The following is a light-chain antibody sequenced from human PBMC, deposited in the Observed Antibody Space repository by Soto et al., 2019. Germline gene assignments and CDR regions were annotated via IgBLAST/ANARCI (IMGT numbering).Light chain of an antibody. CDR1: QSITNW. V-gene: IGKV1-5*03. CDR3: QHYNSYPVT. Sequence: DIQMTQSPSTLSASVGDRVTITCRASQSITNWLAWYQQRPGRAPKRLIYKASSLESGVPSRFSGSGSGTEFTLTISSLQPDDFATYFCQHYNSYPVTFGQGTRLEIK. CDR2: KAS. J-gene: IGKJ5*01.